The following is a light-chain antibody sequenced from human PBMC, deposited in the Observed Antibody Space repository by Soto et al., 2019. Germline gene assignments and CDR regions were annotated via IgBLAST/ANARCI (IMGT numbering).Light chain of an antibody. CDR2: GAS. J-gene: IGKJ4*01. Sequence: EIVMTQSPATLSVSPGERATLSCRASQSVSSNLAWYQQKPGQAPRLLIYGASTRATGIPARFSGSGSGTEFTLTISSLQSEDFAVYYCQQYNNWPLLFGGGTKXXIK. V-gene: IGKV3-15*01. CDR3: QQYNNWPLL. CDR1: QSVSSN.